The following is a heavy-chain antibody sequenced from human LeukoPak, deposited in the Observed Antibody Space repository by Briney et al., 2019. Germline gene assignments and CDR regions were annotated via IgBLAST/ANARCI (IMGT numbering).Heavy chain of an antibody. CDR3: AKGYSVEATNLNFDY. CDR1: GFTFSDYY. D-gene: IGHD1-26*01. J-gene: IGHJ4*02. Sequence: GGSLRLSCAASGFTFSDYYMSWIRQAPGKGLEWVSYISSSGSTIYYADSVKGRFTISRDNAKNSLYLQMNSLRAEDTAVYYCAKGYSVEATNLNFDYWGQGTLVTVSS. CDR2: ISSSGSTI. V-gene: IGHV3-11*01.